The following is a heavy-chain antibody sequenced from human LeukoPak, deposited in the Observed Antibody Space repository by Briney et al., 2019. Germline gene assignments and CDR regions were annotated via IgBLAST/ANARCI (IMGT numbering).Heavy chain of an antibody. Sequence: ASQTLSLTCAISGDSVSSNSAAWNCIRQSPSRGLECLGRTYYRSKWYNDYAVSVKSRITINPDTSKNQFSLQLNSVTPEDTAVYYCARGGQLPTPFDIWGQGTMVTVSS. CDR3: ARGGQLPTPFDI. V-gene: IGHV6-1*01. D-gene: IGHD2-2*01. CDR2: TYYRSKWYN. J-gene: IGHJ3*02. CDR1: GDSVSSNSAA.